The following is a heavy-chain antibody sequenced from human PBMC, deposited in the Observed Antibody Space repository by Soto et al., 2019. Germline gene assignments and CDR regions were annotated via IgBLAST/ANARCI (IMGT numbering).Heavy chain of an antibody. CDR3: TTLAFRGRYSSTLGNY. J-gene: IGHJ4*02. V-gene: IGHV3-15*07. CDR1: GFTFSNAW. Sequence: EVQLVESGGGLVKPGGSLRLSCSASGFTFSNAWMNWVRQAPGKGLEWVGRIKSKTDGGTTDYAAPVKGRFTISRDDSKNTLYLQMNSLKTEDTAVYYCTTLAFRGRYSSTLGNYWGQGTLVTVSS. D-gene: IGHD6-13*01. CDR2: IKSKTDGGTT.